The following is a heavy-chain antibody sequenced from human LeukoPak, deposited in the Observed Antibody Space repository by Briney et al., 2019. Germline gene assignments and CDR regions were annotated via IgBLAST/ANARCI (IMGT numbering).Heavy chain of an antibody. J-gene: IGHJ4*02. CDR2: ISSSGSTI. Sequence: GGSLRLSCAASGFTFSDYYMSWIRQAPGKGLEWVSYISSSGSTIYYADSVKGRFTISRDNSKNTLYLQMNSLRAEDTAVYYCARGPHNSSGYYLVGFDYWGQGTLVTVSS. D-gene: IGHD3-22*01. CDR1: GFTFSDYY. CDR3: ARGPHNSSGYYLVGFDY. V-gene: IGHV3-11*01.